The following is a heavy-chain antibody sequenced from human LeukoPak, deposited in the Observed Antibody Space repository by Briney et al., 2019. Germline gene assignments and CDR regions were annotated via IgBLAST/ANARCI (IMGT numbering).Heavy chain of an antibody. D-gene: IGHD4-11*01. CDR1: GDSVSSSDAT. CDR3: ARAAYRAFYI. J-gene: IGHJ3*02. V-gene: IGHV6-1*01. CDR2: TYHRSSWSN. Sequence: SQTLSLTCDISGDSVSSSDATWNWIRQSPSRGLEWLGRTYHRSSWSNDYAPSVRSRITMNSDTAKNQFSLQLNSVTPEDTAVYYCARAAYRAFYIWGQGTMVTVSS.